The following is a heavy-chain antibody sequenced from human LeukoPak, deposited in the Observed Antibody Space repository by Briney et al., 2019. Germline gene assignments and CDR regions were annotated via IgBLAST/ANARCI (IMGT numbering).Heavy chain of an antibody. D-gene: IGHD3-22*01. CDR2: INWNSIRV. J-gene: IGHJ4*02. Sequence: GESLKISCXASGFIFNNYGMSWVRQAPGKGLEWVSGINWNSIRVGYADSVKGRFTISRDNAKNSLYLQMNSLRAENTAFYYCARLRNYDSSGYYFEIDSWGQGTLVTVSS. CDR1: GFIFNNYG. V-gene: IGHV3-20*04. CDR3: ARLRNYDSSGYYFEIDS.